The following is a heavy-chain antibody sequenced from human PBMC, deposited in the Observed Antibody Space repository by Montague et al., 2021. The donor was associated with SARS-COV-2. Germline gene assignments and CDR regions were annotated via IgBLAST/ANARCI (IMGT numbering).Heavy chain of an antibody. CDR2: IYYSGST. D-gene: IGHD3-3*01. CDR1: GGSISGGGYY. CDR3: ARVLSHRAIFGVVIINGMDV. V-gene: IGHV4-31*03. J-gene: IGHJ6*02. Sequence: TLSLTCTVSGGSISGGGYYWSWIRQHPGKGLEWIGYIYYSGSTYYNPSLKSRVTISVDTSKNQFSLKLSSVTAADTAVYYCARVLSHRAIFGVVIINGMDVWGQGTTVTVSS.